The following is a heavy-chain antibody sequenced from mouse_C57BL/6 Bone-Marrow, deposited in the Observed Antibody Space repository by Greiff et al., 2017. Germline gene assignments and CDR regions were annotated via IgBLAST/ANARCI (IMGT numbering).Heavy chain of an antibody. CDR1: GYTFTSYW. D-gene: IGHD2-4*01. Sequence: QVQLQQPGAELVRPGSSVKLSCKASGYTFTSYWMDWVKQRPGQGLEWIGNIYPSDSETHYNQKFKDKATLTVDKSSSTAYMQLSSLTSEDSAVYYCARLYEYDGGYAMDYWGQGTSVTVSS. J-gene: IGHJ4*01. CDR2: IYPSDSET. V-gene: IGHV1-61*01. CDR3: ARLYEYDGGYAMDY.